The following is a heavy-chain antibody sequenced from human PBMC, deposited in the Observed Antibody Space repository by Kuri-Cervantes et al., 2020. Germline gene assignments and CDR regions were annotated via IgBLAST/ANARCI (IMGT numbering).Heavy chain of an antibody. CDR2: ISAYNGNA. CDR3: ARRGVLGPGSARLDS. D-gene: IGHD3-10*01. CDR1: GYTFTSYG. J-gene: IGHJ4*02. Sequence: ASVKVSCKASGYTFTSYGISWVRQAPGQGLEWMGWISAYNGNANYAQKLQGRVTMARDTSTNTAFMELSSLTSEDTAVCYCARRGVLGPGSARLDSWGQGTLVTVSS. V-gene: IGHV1-18*01.